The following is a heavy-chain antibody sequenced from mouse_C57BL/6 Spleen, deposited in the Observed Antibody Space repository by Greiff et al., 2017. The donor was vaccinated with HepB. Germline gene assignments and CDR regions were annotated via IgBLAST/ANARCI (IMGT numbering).Heavy chain of an antibody. CDR1: GFNIKDYY. J-gene: IGHJ1*03. V-gene: IGHV14-1*01. D-gene: IGHD2-4*01. CDR2: IDPEDGDT. Sequence: EVKVVESGAELVRPGASVKLSCTASGFNIKDYYMHWVKQRPEQCLEWIGRIDPEDGDTEYAPKFQGKATMTADTSSNTAYLQLSSLTSEDTAVYYCTGGDYDFWYFDVWGTGTTVTVSS. CDR3: TGGDYDFWYFDV.